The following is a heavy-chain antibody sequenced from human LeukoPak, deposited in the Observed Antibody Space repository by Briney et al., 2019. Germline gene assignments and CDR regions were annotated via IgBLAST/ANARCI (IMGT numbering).Heavy chain of an antibody. CDR3: ARAIRGRMIVVPVDTRFDP. CDR2: TFYSGST. Sequence: SETLSLTCSVSGGSISSGDYYWSWIRQHPEKGLEWIGYTFYSGSTYYNPSLKSRVTISVDTSKNQFSLKLSSVTAADTAVYYCARAIRGRMIVVPVDTRFDPWGQGTLVTVSS. J-gene: IGHJ5*02. CDR1: GGSISSGDYY. V-gene: IGHV4-31*03. D-gene: IGHD3-22*01.